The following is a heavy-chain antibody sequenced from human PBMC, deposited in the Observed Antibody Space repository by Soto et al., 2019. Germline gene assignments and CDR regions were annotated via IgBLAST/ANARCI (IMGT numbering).Heavy chain of an antibody. CDR1: GGSFSGYY. V-gene: IGHV4-34*01. J-gene: IGHJ5*02. CDR3: ASGGPALLWFGEQSGFDP. Sequence: SETLSLTCAVYGGSFSGYYWSWIRQPPGKGLEWIGEINHSGSTNYNPSLKSRVTISVDTSKNQFSLKLSSVTAADTAVYYCASGGPALLWFGEQSGFDPWGQGTLVTVSS. CDR2: INHSGST. D-gene: IGHD3-10*01.